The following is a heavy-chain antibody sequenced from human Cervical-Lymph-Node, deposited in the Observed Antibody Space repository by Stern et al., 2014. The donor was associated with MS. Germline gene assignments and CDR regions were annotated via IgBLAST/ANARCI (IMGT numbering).Heavy chain of an antibody. CDR1: GGSVSSGRYY. V-gene: IGHV4-61*01. Sequence: QVQLVESGPGLVKPSETLSLTCSVSGGSVSSGRYYWSWIRQRPGEGLEWIGYVYYSGSTNYNPSLKSRVTISLDTSKTQLSLRLSSVTAADTAVYYCARLGDSSRHDHFQYWGQGTLVTVSS. J-gene: IGHJ1*01. CDR3: ARLGDSSRHDHFQY. D-gene: IGHD6-13*01. CDR2: VYYSGST.